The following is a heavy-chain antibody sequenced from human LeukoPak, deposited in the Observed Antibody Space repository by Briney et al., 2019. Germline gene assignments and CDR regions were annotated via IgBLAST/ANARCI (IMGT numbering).Heavy chain of an antibody. CDR2: IYYSGST. J-gene: IGHJ3*02. V-gene: IGHV4-39*07. CDR1: GRSISSSSYY. D-gene: IGHD5-18*01. CDR3: ATTPQRGYSYGWGTDAFDI. Sequence: PSETLSLTCTVSGRSISSSSYYWGWIRQPPGKGLEWVGSIYYSGSTNYHPSLKSLVPISVDTSKNEFSLKLSSVTAADTAVYYCATTPQRGYSYGWGTDAFDIWGQGTMVTVSS.